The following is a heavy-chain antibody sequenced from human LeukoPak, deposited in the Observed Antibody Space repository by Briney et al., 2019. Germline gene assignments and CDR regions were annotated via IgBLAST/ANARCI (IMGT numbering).Heavy chain of an antibody. V-gene: IGHV3-23*01. CDR2: ISGSGDST. CDR1: GFTFSSYA. CDR3: ASNISGGWYVDY. J-gene: IGHJ4*02. Sequence: PGGSLRLSCAVSGFTFSSYAMSWVRQAPGKGLEWVSAISGSGDSTSYADSVKGRFSVSRDNSKNTLYLQMNSLRAEDTALYYCASNISGGWYVDYWGQGTLVTVSS. D-gene: IGHD6-19*01.